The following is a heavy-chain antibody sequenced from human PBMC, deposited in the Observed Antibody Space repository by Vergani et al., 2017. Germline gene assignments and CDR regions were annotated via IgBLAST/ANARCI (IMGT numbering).Heavy chain of an antibody. CDR1: GYSLTELT. J-gene: IGHJ4*02. CDR2: FDPEHGEV. Sequence: QVQLVQSGSEVRKPGASVKVSCQVSGYSLTELTIHWVRQAPGKGLEWMGGFDPEHGEVTFAHHIQGRVTMTEDRSTDTAYMELSSLRPEDTALYYCAIVTEYYDSSGYYLDYWGQGILVTVSS. CDR3: AIVTEYYDSSGYYLDY. V-gene: IGHV1-24*01. D-gene: IGHD3-22*01.